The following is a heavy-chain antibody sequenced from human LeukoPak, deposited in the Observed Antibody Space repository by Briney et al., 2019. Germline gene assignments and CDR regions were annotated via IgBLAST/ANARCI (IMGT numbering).Heavy chain of an antibody. J-gene: IGHJ4*02. Sequence: HPGGSLRLSCEASGFTFSSYWMHWVRQAPGKGLMWVSRIYSDEGSRNYADSVKGRFTISRDNAKNTLHLQMDSLRAEDTAVYCCARDADWYGQSFDYWGQGTLVTVSS. CDR1: GFTFSSYW. V-gene: IGHV3-74*01. CDR2: IYSDEGSR. D-gene: IGHD3-9*01. CDR3: ARDADWYGQSFDY.